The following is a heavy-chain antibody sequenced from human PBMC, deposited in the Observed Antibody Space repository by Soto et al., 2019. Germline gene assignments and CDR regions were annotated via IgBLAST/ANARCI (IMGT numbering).Heavy chain of an antibody. CDR3: TADSVTGTPLDF. V-gene: IGHV3-15*07. CDR2: IKSKTDGETT. Sequence: GGSLRLSCAVSGFPFSNAWMNWVRQAPGKGLEWVGRIKSKTDGETTDYGAPVKGRFTISRDDSKNTLYLQMNSLKTEDTAMYYCTADSVTGTPLDFWGQGTLVTVSS. CDR1: GFPFSNAW. J-gene: IGHJ4*02. D-gene: IGHD6-19*01.